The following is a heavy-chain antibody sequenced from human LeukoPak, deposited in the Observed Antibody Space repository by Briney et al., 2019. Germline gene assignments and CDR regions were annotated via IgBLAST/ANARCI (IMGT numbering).Heavy chain of an antibody. D-gene: IGHD3-22*01. CDR2: IHYSGNT. V-gene: IGHV4-59*01. Sequence: SETLSLTCTVSGGSISSSYWSWIRQPPGKGLEWIGYIHYSGNTNYTPTLKNRLTMSVDTSKNQFSLKLSSVTAADTAVYYCVRGYYDSSGSSNTFGIWGQGTMVTVSS. CDR1: GGSISSSY. J-gene: IGHJ3*02. CDR3: VRGYYDSSGSSNTFGI.